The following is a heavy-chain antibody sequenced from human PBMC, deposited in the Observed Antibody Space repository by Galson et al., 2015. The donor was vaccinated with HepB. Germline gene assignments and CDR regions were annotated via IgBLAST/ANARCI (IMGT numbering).Heavy chain of an antibody. CDR2: INAGNGNT. CDR3: ARGRLLWFGESTYYFDY. Sequence: SVKVSCKASGYTFTSYAMHWVRQAPGQRLEWMGWINAGNGNTKYSQKFQGRVTITRDTSASTAYMELSSLRSEDTAVYYCARGRLLWFGESTYYFDYWGQGTLVTVS. CDR1: GYTFTSYA. V-gene: IGHV1-3*01. J-gene: IGHJ4*02. D-gene: IGHD3-10*01.